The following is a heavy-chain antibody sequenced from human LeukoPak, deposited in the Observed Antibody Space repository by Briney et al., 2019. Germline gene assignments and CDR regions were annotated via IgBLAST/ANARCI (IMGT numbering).Heavy chain of an antibody. CDR1: GYIFTRTG. D-gene: IGHD3-22*01. CDR3: ASLKNYYDSSGYLVTDAFDI. V-gene: IGHV1-18*04. CDR2: ISPYNDNT. Sequence: ASVKVSCKASGYIFTRTGINWVRQAPGQGLEWMGWISPYNDNTKYAQKFQGRVTMTTDTSTSTAYMELRSLKSDDTAVYYCASLKNYYDSSGYLVTDAFDIWGQGTMVTVSS. J-gene: IGHJ3*02.